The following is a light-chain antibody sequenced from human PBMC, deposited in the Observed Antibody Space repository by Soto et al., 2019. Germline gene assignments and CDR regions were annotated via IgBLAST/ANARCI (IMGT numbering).Light chain of an antibody. CDR2: DAS. CDR3: QQRSNWPHT. V-gene: IGKV3-11*01. CDR1: QSVSSY. J-gene: IGKJ4*01. Sequence: EIVLTQSPATLSLSPGERATLSCRASQSVSSYLAWYQQKPGQAPRLLIYDASNRATGIPDRFSGSGSGTDFTLTISRLEPEDFAVYYCQQRSNWPHTFGGGTKVEIK.